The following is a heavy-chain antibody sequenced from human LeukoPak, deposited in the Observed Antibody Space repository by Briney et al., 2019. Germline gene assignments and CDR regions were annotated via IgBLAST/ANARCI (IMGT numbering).Heavy chain of an antibody. V-gene: IGHV4-39*01. D-gene: IGHD3-22*01. CDR1: GGSISSSCYY. CDR2: IYYSGST. J-gene: IGHJ4*02. Sequence: PSETLSLTCTVSGGSISSSCYYWGWIRQPPGKGLEWIGSIYYSGSTYYNPSLKSRVTISVDTSKNQFSLKLSSVTAADTAVYYCARPVIGSGYYGVFDYWGQGTLVTVSS. CDR3: ARPVIGSGYYGVFDY.